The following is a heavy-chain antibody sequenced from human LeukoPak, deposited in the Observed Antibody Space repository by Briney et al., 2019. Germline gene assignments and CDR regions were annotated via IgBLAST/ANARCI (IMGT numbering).Heavy chain of an antibody. CDR2: INPSGGST. V-gene: IGHV1-46*01. J-gene: IGHJ3*02. CDR3: AREEGDGSLGDAFDI. Sequence: ASVKVSCKASGYTFTSYYMHWVRQAPGQGLEWMGIINPSGGSTSYAQEFQGRITMTRDTSTSTVYMELSSLRSEDTAVYYCAREEGDGSLGDAFDIWGQGTMVTVSS. CDR1: GYTFTSYY. D-gene: IGHD5-24*01.